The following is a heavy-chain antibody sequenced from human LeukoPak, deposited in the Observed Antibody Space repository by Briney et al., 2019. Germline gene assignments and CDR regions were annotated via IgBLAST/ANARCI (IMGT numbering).Heavy chain of an antibody. J-gene: IGHJ4*02. CDR1: GYSISSGYY. CDR2: IYHSGST. D-gene: IGHD4-17*01. CDR3: AREGDYGAYIDY. Sequence: SETLSLTCAVSGYSISSGYYWGWIRQPPGKGLEWIGSIYHSGSTYYNPSLKSRVTISVDTSKNQFSLNLSSVTAADTAVYYCAREGDYGAYIDYWGQGTLVTVSS. V-gene: IGHV4-38-2*02.